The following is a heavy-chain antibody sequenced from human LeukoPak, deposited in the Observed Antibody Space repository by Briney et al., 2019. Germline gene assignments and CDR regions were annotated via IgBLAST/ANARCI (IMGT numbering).Heavy chain of an antibody. CDR3: ARFSDCSSTSCYYRGSYYFDY. Sequence: ASVKVSCKASGYTFTSYVISWVRQAPGQGLEWMGWISAYNGNTNYAQKLQGRVTMTTDTSTSTAYMELRSLRSDDTAVYYCARFSDCSSTSCYYRGSYYFDYWGQGTLVTVSS. CDR1: GYTFTSYV. CDR2: ISAYNGNT. J-gene: IGHJ4*02. V-gene: IGHV1-18*01. D-gene: IGHD2-2*01.